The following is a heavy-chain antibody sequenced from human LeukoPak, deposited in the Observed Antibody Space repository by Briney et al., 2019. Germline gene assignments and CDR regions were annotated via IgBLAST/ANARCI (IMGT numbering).Heavy chain of an antibody. D-gene: IGHD3-10*01. CDR3: ARGRRITMVRGVIRGWFDP. Sequence: SETLSLTCAVYGGSFSGYYWSWIRQPPGKGLEWIGEINHSGSTNYNPSLKSRVTISVDTSKNQFSLKLSSVTAADTAVYYCARGRRITMVRGVIRGWFDPWGQGTLVTVSS. J-gene: IGHJ5*02. V-gene: IGHV4-34*01. CDR1: GGSFSGYY. CDR2: INHSGST.